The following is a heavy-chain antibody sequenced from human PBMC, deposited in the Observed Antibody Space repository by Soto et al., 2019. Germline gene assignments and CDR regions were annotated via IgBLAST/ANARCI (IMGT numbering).Heavy chain of an antibody. D-gene: IGHD2-2*01. J-gene: IGHJ6*02. CDR3: ARDPAKPPDQAMDV. CDR2: IYTDERT. Sequence: PGGSLRLSCAASGFIVSTSFMMWVRQAPGKGLEWVSLIYTDERTFYADSVKGRFTISRDNSKNTVFLQMNSLRAEDTAVYFCARDPAKPPDQAMDVWGHGTTVIVSS. CDR1: GFIVSTSF. V-gene: IGHV3-53*01.